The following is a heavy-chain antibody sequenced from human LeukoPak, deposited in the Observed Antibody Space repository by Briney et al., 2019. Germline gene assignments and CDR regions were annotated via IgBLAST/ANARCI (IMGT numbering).Heavy chain of an antibody. D-gene: IGHD3-10*01. CDR2: INHSGST. Sequence: SETLSLTCAVYGGSFSGYYWSWIRQPPGKGLEWIGEINHSGSTNYNPSLKSRVTISVDTSKNQFSLKLSSVTAADTAVYYCARQSIATVRGVRYHYGMDVWGQGTTVTVSS. J-gene: IGHJ6*02. CDR1: GGSFSGYY. V-gene: IGHV4-34*01. CDR3: ARQSIATVRGVRYHYGMDV.